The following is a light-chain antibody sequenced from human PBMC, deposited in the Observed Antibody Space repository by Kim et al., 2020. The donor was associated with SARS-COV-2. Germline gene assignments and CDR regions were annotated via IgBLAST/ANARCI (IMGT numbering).Light chain of an antibody. J-gene: IGLJ3*02. CDR3: AAWDDSLNGSWV. CDR2: SNN. Sequence: QSVLTQPPSASGTPGQRVTISCSGSSSNIGSNTVNWYQQLPGTAPKLLIYSNNQWPSGVPDRFSGSKSGTSASLAISGLQSEDEADYYCAAWDDSLNGSWVFGGGTQLTVL. CDR1: SSNIGSNT. V-gene: IGLV1-44*01.